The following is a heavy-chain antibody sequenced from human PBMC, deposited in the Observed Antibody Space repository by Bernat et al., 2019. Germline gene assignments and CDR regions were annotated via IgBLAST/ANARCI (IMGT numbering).Heavy chain of an antibody. J-gene: IGHJ4*02. CDR3: ARAAGDGRHSFEY. V-gene: IGHV3-48*02. CDR1: GFTFSLYS. Sequence: EVQLVESGGDLVQPGGSLRLSCAASGFTFSLYSMNWLRQAPGKGLEWISYISGSSTTIYYADAVKGRYTISRDNANNSLNLQMNSMRDEDTAVYYCARAAGDGRHSFEYWGQGTLVTVSS. D-gene: IGHD2-21*01. CDR2: ISGSSTTI.